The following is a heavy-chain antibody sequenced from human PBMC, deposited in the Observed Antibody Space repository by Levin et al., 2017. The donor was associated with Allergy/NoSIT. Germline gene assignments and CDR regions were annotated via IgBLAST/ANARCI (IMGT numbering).Heavy chain of an antibody. CDR2: INSDGSST. J-gene: IGHJ3*02. Sequence: GGSLRLSCAASGFTFSSYWMHWVRQAPGKGLVWVSRINSDGSSTSYADSVKGRFTISRDNAKNTLYLQMNSLRAEDTAVYYCARGGIAAVRWAFDIWGQGTMVTVSS. D-gene: IGHD6-13*01. CDR3: ARGGIAAVRWAFDI. V-gene: IGHV3-74*01. CDR1: GFTFSSYW.